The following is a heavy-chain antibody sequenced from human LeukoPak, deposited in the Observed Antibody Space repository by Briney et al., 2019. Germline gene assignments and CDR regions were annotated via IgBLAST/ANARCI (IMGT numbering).Heavy chain of an antibody. D-gene: IGHD3-9*01. CDR2: IKNKADGGTK. J-gene: IGHJ3*02. CDR3: TTDKDKSDWLLFATDDAFDI. V-gene: IGHV3-15*01. CDR1: GFSFNNAW. Sequence: GGSLRLSCAGSGFSFNNAWMSWVRQAPGKGLEWVGRIKNKADGGTKDYATPVKGRFTISRDDSKKTVYLEMNSLRTEDTAVYYCTTDKDKSDWLLFATDDAFDIWGQGTMVTVSS.